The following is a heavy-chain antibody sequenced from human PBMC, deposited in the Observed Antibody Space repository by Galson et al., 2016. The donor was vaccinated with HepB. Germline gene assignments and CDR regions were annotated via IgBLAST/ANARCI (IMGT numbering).Heavy chain of an antibody. CDR2: ISYGGST. CDR3: ARGYSYAKPYFDY. Sequence: SETLSLTCTVSGGSIGSYYWSWIRQPPGKGLEWIGYISYGGSTNYNPSLKSRVTISVDTSRNQFSLKLSSVTAADTAVYYCARGYSYAKPYFDYWGQGTLVTVSS. D-gene: IGHD3-16*01. J-gene: IGHJ4*02. CDR1: GGSIGSYY. V-gene: IGHV4-59*01.